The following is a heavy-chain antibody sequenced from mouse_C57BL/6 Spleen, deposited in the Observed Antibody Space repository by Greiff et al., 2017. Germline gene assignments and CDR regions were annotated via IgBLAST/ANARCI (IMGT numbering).Heavy chain of an antibody. D-gene: IGHD4-1*01. V-gene: IGHV1-63*01. J-gene: IGHJ3*01. CDR3: ARSGGNWAAWFAY. CDR2: IYPGGGYT. CDR1: GYTFTNYW. Sequence: QVQLQQSGAELVRPGTSVKMSCKASGYTFTNYWIGWAKQRPGHGLEWIGDIYPGGGYTNYNEKFKGKATLTADKSSSTAYMQFSSLTSEDSAIYYCARSGGNWAAWFAYWGQGTLVTVSA.